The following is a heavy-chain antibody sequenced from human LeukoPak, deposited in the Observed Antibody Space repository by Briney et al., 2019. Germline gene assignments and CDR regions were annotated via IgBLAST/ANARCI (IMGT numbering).Heavy chain of an antibody. V-gene: IGHV3-7*01. J-gene: IGHJ4*02. Sequence: GGSLRLSCAASGFTFSSYWMSWVRQAPGKGLEWVANIKQDGSEKYYVDSVKGRFTISRDNAKNSLYLQTNSLRAEDTAVYYCARGHYYYDSSGGGGFDYWGQGTLVTVSS. CDR3: ARGHYYYDSSGGGGFDY. CDR2: IKQDGSEK. CDR1: GFTFSSYW. D-gene: IGHD3-22*01.